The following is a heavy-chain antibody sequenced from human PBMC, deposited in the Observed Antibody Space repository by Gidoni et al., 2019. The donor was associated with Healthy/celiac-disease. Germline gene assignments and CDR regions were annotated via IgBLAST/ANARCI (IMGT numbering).Heavy chain of an antibody. D-gene: IGHD3-3*01. Sequence: QVQLVQSGAEVKKPGASVKVSCKASGYTFTSYGISWVRQAPGQGLEWMGWISAYNGNTNYAQKLQGRVTMTTDTSTSTAYMELRSLRSDDTAVYYCARSYYDFWSGYFHYFDYWGQGTLVTVSS. J-gene: IGHJ4*02. CDR2: ISAYNGNT. V-gene: IGHV1-18*01. CDR1: GYTFTSYG. CDR3: ARSYYDFWSGYFHYFDY.